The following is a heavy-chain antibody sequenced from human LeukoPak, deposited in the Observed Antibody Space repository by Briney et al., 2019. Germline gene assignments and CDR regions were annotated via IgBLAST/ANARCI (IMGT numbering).Heavy chain of an antibody. J-gene: IGHJ4*02. D-gene: IGHD4-17*01. CDR2: IYSGGST. V-gene: IGHV3-66*02. CDR3: ARDSSYGDFFAY. Sequence: GGPLRLSCAASGFTVSSNYMSWVRQAPGKGLEWVSVIYSGGSTYYADSVKGRFTISRDNSKNTLSLQMDSLRAEDTAVYYCARDSSYGDFFAYWGQEPLVTFS. CDR1: GFTVSSNY.